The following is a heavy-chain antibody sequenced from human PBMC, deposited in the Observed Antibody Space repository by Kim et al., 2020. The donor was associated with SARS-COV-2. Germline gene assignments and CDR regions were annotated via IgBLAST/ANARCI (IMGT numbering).Heavy chain of an antibody. D-gene: IGHD6-25*01. J-gene: IGHJ4*02. CDR3: AKDLGAALFDY. V-gene: IGHV3-30*18. Sequence: GGSLRLSCAASGFTFSSYGMHWVRQAPGKGLEWVAVISYDGSNKYYADSVKGRFTISRDNSKNTLYLQMNSLRAEDTAVYYCAKDLGAALFDYWGQGTLVTVSS. CDR1: GFTFSSYG. CDR2: ISYDGSNK.